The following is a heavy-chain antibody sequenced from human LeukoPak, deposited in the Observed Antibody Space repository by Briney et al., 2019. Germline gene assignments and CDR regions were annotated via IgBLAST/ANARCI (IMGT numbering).Heavy chain of an antibody. D-gene: IGHD2-21*02. J-gene: IGHJ3*02. Sequence: ASVNVSFTVSGYTLTELSMHWVRQAPGKGLEWMGGFDPEDGETIYAQKFQGRVTMTEDTSTDTAYMELSSLRSEDTAVYYCARDRLNLWSPHCGGDCHDAFDIWGQGTMVTVSS. CDR2: FDPEDGET. V-gene: IGHV1-24*01. CDR1: GYTLTELS. CDR3: ARDRLNLWSPHCGGDCHDAFDI.